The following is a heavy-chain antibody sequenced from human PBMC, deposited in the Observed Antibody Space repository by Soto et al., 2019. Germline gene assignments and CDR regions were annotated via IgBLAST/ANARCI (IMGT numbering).Heavy chain of an antibody. J-gene: IGHJ6*02. CDR2: IYYSGST. Sequence: PSETLSLTCTVSGGSISSGGYYWSWIRQHPGKGLEWIGYIYYSGSTYYNPSLKSRVTISVDTSKNQFSLKLSSVTAADTAVYYCARDPPYYDILTGETRTAYGMDVWGQGTTVTVSS. D-gene: IGHD3-9*01. CDR3: ARDPPYYDILTGETRTAYGMDV. V-gene: IGHV4-31*03. CDR1: GGSISSGGYY.